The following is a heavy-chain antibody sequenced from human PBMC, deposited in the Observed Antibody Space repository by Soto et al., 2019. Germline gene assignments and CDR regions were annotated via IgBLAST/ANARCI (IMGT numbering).Heavy chain of an antibody. CDR3: ASRDRGTSVDY. CDR1: GSASSGNNW. J-gene: IGHJ4*02. D-gene: IGHD1-7*01. Sequence: PSPTLSPTCAGSGSASSGNNWWTWVRRPPGQGLEWIGEIYRTGSTNYSPSLKSRVTISLDKSENQFSLKVTSLTAADTAVYYCASRDRGTSVDYWGQGTLVTVSS. CDR2: IYRTGST. V-gene: IGHV4-4*02.